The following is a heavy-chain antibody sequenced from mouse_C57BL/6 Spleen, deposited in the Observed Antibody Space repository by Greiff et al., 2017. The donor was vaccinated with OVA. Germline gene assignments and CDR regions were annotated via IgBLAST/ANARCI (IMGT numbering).Heavy chain of an antibody. Sequence: EVHLVESGGGLVQPGGSMKLSCVASGFTFSNYWMNWVRQSPEKGLEWVAQIRLKSDNYATHYAESVKGRFTISRDDSKSSVYLQMNNLRAEDTGIYYCTLDSSGYGFAYWGQGTLVTVSA. D-gene: IGHD3-2*02. CDR2: IRLKSDNYAT. J-gene: IGHJ3*01. V-gene: IGHV6-3*01. CDR3: TLDSSGYGFAY. CDR1: GFTFSNYW.